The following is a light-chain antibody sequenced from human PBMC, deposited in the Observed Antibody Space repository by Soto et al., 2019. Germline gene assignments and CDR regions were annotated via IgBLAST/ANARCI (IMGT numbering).Light chain of an antibody. CDR2: GAS. J-gene: IGKJ1*01. Sequence: EIVLTQSPGTQSLSPGERATLSCRASQSGSSSYLAWYQQKPGQAPRLLIYGASSRATGIPDRFSGSGSGTDFTLTISRLEPEDFAVYYCQQYGSSSWTFGQGTKVEIK. CDR3: QQYGSSSWT. V-gene: IGKV3-20*01. CDR1: QSGSSSY.